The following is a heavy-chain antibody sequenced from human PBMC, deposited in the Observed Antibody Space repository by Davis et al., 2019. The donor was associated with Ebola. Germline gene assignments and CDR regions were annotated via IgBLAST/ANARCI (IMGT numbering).Heavy chain of an antibody. CDR1: GFTFSSYA. CDR2: ISSSSSTI. J-gene: IGHJ4*02. V-gene: IGHV3-48*02. CDR3: ARGAGWVDIVVVDAGVDY. D-gene: IGHD2-15*01. Sequence: GESLKISCAASGFTFSSYAMSWIRQAPGKGLEWVSYISSSSSTIYYADSVKGRFTISRDNAKNSLYLQMNSLRDEDTAVYYCARGAGWVDIVVVDAGVDYWGQGTLVTVSS.